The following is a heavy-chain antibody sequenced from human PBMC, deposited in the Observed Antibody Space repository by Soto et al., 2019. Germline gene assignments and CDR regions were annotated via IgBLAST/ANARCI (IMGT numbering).Heavy chain of an antibody. J-gene: IGHJ5*02. CDR1: GGSISSGDYY. Sequence: SETLSLTCTVSGGSISSGDYYWSWIRQPPGKGLEWIGYIYYSGSTYYNPSLKSRVTISVDTSKNQFSLKLSSVTAADTAVYYCARYLGRITRSIDPWGQGTLITVSS. D-gene: IGHD1-7*01. CDR2: IYYSGST. CDR3: ARYLGRITRSIDP. V-gene: IGHV4-30-4*01.